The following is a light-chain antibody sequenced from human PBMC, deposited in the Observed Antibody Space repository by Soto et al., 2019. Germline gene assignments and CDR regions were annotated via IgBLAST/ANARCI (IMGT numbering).Light chain of an antibody. V-gene: IGKV1-5*03. CDR2: KTT. CDR1: QSISSW. Sequence: DIQMTQSPSTLSASVGDRVTITCRASQSISSWLAWYQQKPGKAPNLLIYKTTSLESGRPSRFSGSGSGTEFTLAVNSLQPDDFAPCYCQQYDSYPLTFGGGTKVEIK. J-gene: IGKJ4*01. CDR3: QQYDSYPLT.